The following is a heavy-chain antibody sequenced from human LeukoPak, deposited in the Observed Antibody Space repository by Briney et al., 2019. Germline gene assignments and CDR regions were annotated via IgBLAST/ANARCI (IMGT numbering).Heavy chain of an antibody. CDR2: INPDATII. V-gene: IGHV3-74*01. D-gene: IGHD3-22*01. J-gene: IGHJ4*02. CDR1: GFTFSRYW. CDR3: AKDAYDSSGYYSRVGY. Sequence: GGSLRLSCAASGFTFSRYWMHWVRQVPGQGLVWVSRINPDATIITYADSVRGRFTISRDNSKNTLYLQMNSLRAEDTAVYYCAKDAYDSSGYYSRVGYWGQGTLVTVSS.